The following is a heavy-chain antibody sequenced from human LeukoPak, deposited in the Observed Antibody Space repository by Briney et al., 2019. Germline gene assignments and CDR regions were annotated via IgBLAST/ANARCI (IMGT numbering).Heavy chain of an antibody. J-gene: IGHJ4*02. CDR1: GFTFSSYS. V-gene: IGHV3-21*01. CDR2: ISSSSSYI. CDR3: AKGVDYNGYFDY. Sequence: GGSLRLSCAASGFTFSSYSMNWVRQAPGKGLEWVSSISSSSSYIYYADSVKGRFTISRDNSKNTLYLQMNSLRAEDTAVYYCAKGVDYNGYFDYWGQGTLVTVSS. D-gene: IGHD4-4*01.